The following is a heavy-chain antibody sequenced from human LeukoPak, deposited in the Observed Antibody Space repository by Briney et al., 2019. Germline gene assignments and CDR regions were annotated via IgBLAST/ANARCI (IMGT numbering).Heavy chain of an antibody. D-gene: IGHD1-26*01. Sequence: SETLSLTCTVSGASINSYYWSWIRQPPGKGLEWIGYIYTSETTKYNPSLRSRVSISIDTSKNQFSLRLSSMTAADTAVFYCARENSGSYREFDYWGQGTLVTVSS. J-gene: IGHJ4*02. CDR3: ARENSGSYREFDY. CDR2: IYTSETT. CDR1: GASINSYY. V-gene: IGHV4-4*09.